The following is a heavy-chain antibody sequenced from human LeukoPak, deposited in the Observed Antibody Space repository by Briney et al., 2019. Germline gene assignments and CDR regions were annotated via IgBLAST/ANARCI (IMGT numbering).Heavy chain of an antibody. V-gene: IGHV4-4*07. Sequence: SETLSLTCDVSGDFIRSYWWGWVRQPAGKGLEWIGRIYATGSTKFNPSLKSRLTMSMDTSTNRISLNLTSVTAADTAIYFCARQGYTASYYFLDFWSQGMLVPVSS. J-gene: IGHJ4*02. CDR1: GDFIRSYW. CDR3: ARQGYTASYYFLDF. D-gene: IGHD1-26*01. CDR2: IYATGST.